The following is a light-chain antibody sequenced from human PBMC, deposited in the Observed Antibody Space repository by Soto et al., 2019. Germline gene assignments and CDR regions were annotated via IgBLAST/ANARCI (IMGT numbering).Light chain of an antibody. Sequence: QSPLTQPRPVAGSPGQSVTIFFTGTSSDVGGYNYVSWYQQHPGKAPKLMIYDVSKRPSGVPERFSGSKCGNTASLTISGLQTEDEADYYCCSYAGSYTHGFGTGTKVTVL. CDR2: DVS. CDR1: SSDVGGYNY. J-gene: IGLJ1*01. V-gene: IGLV2-11*01. CDR3: CSYAGSYTHG.